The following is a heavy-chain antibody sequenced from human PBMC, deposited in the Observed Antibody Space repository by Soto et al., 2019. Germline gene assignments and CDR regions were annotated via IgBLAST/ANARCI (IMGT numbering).Heavy chain of an antibody. Sequence: GESLKISCKGSGYGFTSYWVGWVRQMPGKGLEWMGIIYPGDSDTRYSPSFQGQVTISADKSISTAYLQWSSLKASDTAMYYCAGNSYYDSSGYYAYGMDVWGQGTTVTVSS. CDR1: GYGFTSYW. J-gene: IGHJ6*02. CDR3: AGNSYYDSSGYYAYGMDV. D-gene: IGHD3-22*01. V-gene: IGHV5-51*01. CDR2: IYPGDSDT.